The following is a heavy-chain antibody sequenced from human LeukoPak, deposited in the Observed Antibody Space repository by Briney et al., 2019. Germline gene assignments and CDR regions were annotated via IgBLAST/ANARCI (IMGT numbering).Heavy chain of an antibody. D-gene: IGHD3-3*01. V-gene: IGHV4-34*01. CDR2: INHSGST. Sequence: SETLSLTCAVYGGSFTGYYWSWIRQPPGKGLEWIGEINHSGSTNYTPPLKSRVTISVDTSKNQFSLKLRSVTAADTAVYYCASVPIRITIFGVVIKYYYYYGMDVWGQGTTVTVSS. CDR1: GGSFTGYY. CDR3: ASVPIRITIFGVVIKYYYYYGMDV. J-gene: IGHJ6*02.